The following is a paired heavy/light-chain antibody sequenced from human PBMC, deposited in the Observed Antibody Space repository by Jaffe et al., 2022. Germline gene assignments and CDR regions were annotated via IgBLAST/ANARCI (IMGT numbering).Light chain of an antibody. Sequence: QSVLTQPPSVSGAPGQRVTISCTGSSSNIGAGYDVHWYQQLPGTAPKLLIYGNSNRPSGVPDRFSGSKSGTSASLAITGLQAEDEADYYCQSYDSSLSGSNYVFGTGTKVTVL. CDR2: GNS. CDR3: QSYDSSLSGSNYV. CDR1: SSNIGAGYD. V-gene: IGLV1-40*01. J-gene: IGLJ1*01.
Heavy chain of an antibody. D-gene: IGHD3-22*01. CDR2: IYWDDDK. CDR1: GFSLSTSGVG. V-gene: IGHV2-5*02. Sequence: QITLKESGPTLVKPTQTLTLTCTFSGFSLSTSGVGVGWIRQPPGKALEWLALIYWDDDKRYSPSLKSRLTITKDTSKNQVVLTMTNMDPVDTATYYCAHRRGIDYDSSGYYINWFDPWGQGTLVTVSS. CDR3: AHRRGIDYDSSGYYINWFDP. J-gene: IGHJ5*02.